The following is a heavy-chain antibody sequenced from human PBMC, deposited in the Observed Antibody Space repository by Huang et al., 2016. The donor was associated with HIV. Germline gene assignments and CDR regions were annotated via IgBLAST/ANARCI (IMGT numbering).Heavy chain of an antibody. CDR2: IYPGDSGT. CDR3: ARLIGSPSFYYGLDV. V-gene: IGHV5-51*01. D-gene: IGHD3-10*01. CDR1: GYRFGSNW. Sequence: EVQLVQSGAEVKKPGESLKISCKGSGYRFGSNWIGWVRQMPGKGLEWMGIIYPGDSGTRYSPSFQGQVTISADKSINTAYLQWSSLKASDTAMYYCARLIGSPSFYYGLDVWGQGTTVTVSS. J-gene: IGHJ6*02.